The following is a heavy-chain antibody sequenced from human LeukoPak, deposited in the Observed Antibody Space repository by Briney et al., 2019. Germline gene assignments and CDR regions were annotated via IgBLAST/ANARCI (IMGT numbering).Heavy chain of an antibody. CDR1: GASISSYY. D-gene: IGHD3/OR15-3a*01. Sequence: SETLSLTCTVSGASISSYYWTWIRQPPGKGLEWIGYIYHSGSTNYNPSLKSRVTISIDTSKSQFSLKLTSVTAADTAVYYCARVRTGAPPDYWGQGTLVIVSS. J-gene: IGHJ4*02. V-gene: IGHV4-59*01. CDR2: IYHSGST. CDR3: ARVRTGAPPDY.